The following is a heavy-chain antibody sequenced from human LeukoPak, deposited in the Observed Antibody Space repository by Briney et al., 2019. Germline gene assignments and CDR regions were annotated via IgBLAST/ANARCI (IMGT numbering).Heavy chain of an antibody. CDR1: GYSFTNYW. D-gene: IGHD3-10*01. CDR3: ARQYYYVSGSYYHNWFDP. CDR2: IDPSDSYT. V-gene: IGHV5-10-1*01. J-gene: IGHJ5*02. Sequence: GESLKISCKGSGYSFTNYWISWVRQMPGKGLEWMGRIDPSDSYTYYSPSFQGHGTISADKSISTAYLQWSSLRASDTAMYYCARQYYYVSGSYYHNWFDPWGQGTLVTVSS.